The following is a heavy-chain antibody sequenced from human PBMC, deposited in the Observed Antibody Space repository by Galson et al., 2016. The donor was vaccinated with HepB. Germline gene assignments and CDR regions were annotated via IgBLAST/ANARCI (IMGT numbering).Heavy chain of an antibody. J-gene: IGHJ4*02. CDR3: ARGRGRLDF. Sequence: SETLSLTCAVYNGSFRGYYWSWIRQPPGRGLEWIGEINYSGTTNYNPSLKSRVTISVDTSNKQFSLKLKSVTAADTAVYDGARGRGRLDFWGQGILATVSS. V-gene: IGHV4-34*01. CDR1: NGSFRGYY. CDR2: INYSGTT. D-gene: IGHD3-16*01.